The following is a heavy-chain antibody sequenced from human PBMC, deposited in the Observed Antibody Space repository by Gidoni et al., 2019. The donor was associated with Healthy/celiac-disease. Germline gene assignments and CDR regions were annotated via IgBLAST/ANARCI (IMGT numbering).Heavy chain of an antibody. J-gene: IGHJ4*02. Sequence: QVQLVASGGGVVPPGRSLTLSWAASGFTFSSDGMHWVRQAPGKGLEWVAVIWYDGSNKYYADSVKGRFTISRDNSKNTLYLQMNSLRAEDTAVYYCARDSGIVVVVAAHFDYWGQGTLVTVSS. D-gene: IGHD2-15*01. V-gene: IGHV3-33*01. CDR3: ARDSGIVVVVAAHFDY. CDR2: IWYDGSNK. CDR1: GFTFSSDG.